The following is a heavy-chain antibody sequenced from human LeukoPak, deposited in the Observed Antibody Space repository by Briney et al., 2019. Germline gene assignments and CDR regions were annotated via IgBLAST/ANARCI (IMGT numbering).Heavy chain of an antibody. J-gene: IGHJ5*02. CDR1: GFTFSTYA. Sequence: GGSLRLSCAASGFTFSTYAMNWVRQAPGKGLEWVSVIVGNGGGIDYADSVKGRFTISRDNSKNTLYLQINSLRAEDTALYYCAKLIRDYDFWSGSYRAQWFDPWGQGTLVTVSS. CDR3: AKLIRDYDFWSGSYRAQWFDP. V-gene: IGHV3-23*01. D-gene: IGHD3-3*01. CDR2: IVGNGGGI.